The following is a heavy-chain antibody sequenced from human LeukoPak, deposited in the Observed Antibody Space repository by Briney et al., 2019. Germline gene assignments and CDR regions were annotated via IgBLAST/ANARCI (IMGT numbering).Heavy chain of an antibody. CDR2: ISGSGGST. V-gene: IGHV3-23*01. CDR1: GFTFSSYA. CDR3: AKVRPYCSSTSCYAISRLYYFDY. J-gene: IGHJ4*02. Sequence: GGSLRLSCAASGFTFSSYAMSWVRQAPGKGLEWVSAISGSGGSTYYADSVKGRFTISRDNSKNALYLQMNSLRAEDTAVYYCAKVRPYCSSTSCYAISRLYYFDYWGQGTLVTVSS. D-gene: IGHD2-2*01.